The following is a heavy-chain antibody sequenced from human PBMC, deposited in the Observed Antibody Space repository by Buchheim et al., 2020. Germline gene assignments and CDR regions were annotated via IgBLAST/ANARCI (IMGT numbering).Heavy chain of an antibody. CDR1: GGSISSSSYY. Sequence: QLQLQESGPGLVKPSETLSLTCTVSGGSISSSSYYWGWIRQPPGKGLEWIGSIYYSGSTYYNPSLKSRVTISVDTSKNQFSLKLSSVTAADTAVYYCARDQALYGDYVAFDIWGQGT. CDR2: IYYSGST. V-gene: IGHV4-39*07. J-gene: IGHJ3*02. D-gene: IGHD4-17*01. CDR3: ARDQALYGDYVAFDI.